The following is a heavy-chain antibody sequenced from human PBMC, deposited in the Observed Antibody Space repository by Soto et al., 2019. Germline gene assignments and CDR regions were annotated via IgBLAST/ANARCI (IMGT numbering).Heavy chain of an antibody. J-gene: IGHJ4*02. CDR3: VRSSGTH. V-gene: IGHV4-59*12. CDR2: IYYSGST. Sequence: PSETLSLTCTVSGGSISSYYWSWIRQPPGKGLEWIGYIYYSGSTNYNPSLKSRVTLSIDTSRNQFSLQLTSVTAADTAVYYCVRSSGTHWSQGTLVTVSS. D-gene: IGHD6-13*01. CDR1: GGSISSYY.